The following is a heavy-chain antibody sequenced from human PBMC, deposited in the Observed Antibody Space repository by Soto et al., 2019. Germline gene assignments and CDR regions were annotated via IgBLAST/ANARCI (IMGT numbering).Heavy chain of an antibody. CDR2: IKQDGSEK. CDR1: GVTFSSYW. D-gene: IGHD5-12*01. V-gene: IGHV3-7*01. CDR3: ARAEFVEMATAFGY. J-gene: IGHJ4*02. Sequence: EVQLVESGGGLVQPGGSLRLSCAASGVTFSSYWMSWVRQSPGKGLEWVANIKQDGSEKYYVDSVKGRFTISRDNYKNTLYLQMNSLRAEDTAVYYCARAEFVEMATAFGYWGQGTLVTVSS.